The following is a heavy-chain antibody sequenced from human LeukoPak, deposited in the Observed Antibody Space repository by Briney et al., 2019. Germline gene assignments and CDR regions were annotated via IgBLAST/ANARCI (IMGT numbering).Heavy chain of an antibody. D-gene: IGHD3-3*01. CDR2: ITPFNGNT. CDR1: GYTFTSYD. Sequence: GASVKVSCKASGYTFTSYDINWVRQATGQALEWMGWITPFNGNTNYAQKFQDRVTITRDRSMSTAYMELSSLRSEDTAMYYCASGLRFLEWLFDYWGQGTLVTVSP. J-gene: IGHJ4*02. V-gene: IGHV1-45*02. CDR3: ASGLRFLEWLFDY.